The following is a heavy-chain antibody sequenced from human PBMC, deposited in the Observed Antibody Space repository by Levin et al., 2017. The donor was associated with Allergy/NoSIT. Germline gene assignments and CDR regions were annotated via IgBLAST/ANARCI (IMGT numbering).Heavy chain of an antibody. V-gene: IGHV3-23*01. J-gene: IGHJ3*01. CDR3: AKKQGGTSGFSFDV. Sequence: QRGESLKISCAASGFTFSDYAMTWVRQAPGKGLEWVSVITGGGGDTYYGDSVKGRFTVSRDNSKNTLYLELNSLRAEDTAVYYCAKKQGGTSGFSFDVWGQGTMVTVSS. CDR2: ITGGGGDT. CDR1: GFTFSDYA. D-gene: IGHD1-1*01.